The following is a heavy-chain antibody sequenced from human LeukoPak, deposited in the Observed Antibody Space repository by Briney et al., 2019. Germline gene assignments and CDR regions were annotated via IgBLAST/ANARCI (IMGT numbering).Heavy chain of an antibody. CDR3: ARESSGNYYNPLGYMDV. CDR2: IFTSGIT. D-gene: IGHD3-10*01. V-gene: IGHV4-4*07. Sequence: SETLSLTCTVSGGSISIYYWNWIRQPAGKGLEWIGRIFTSGITNYDPSLKSRVTMSVGTSKNQFSLNLSSVTAADTAVYYCARESSGNYYNPLGYMDVWGKGTKVNVSS. J-gene: IGHJ6*03. CDR1: GGSISIYY.